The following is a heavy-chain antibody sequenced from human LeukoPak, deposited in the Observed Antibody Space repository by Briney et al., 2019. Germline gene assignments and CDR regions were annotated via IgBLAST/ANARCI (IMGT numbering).Heavy chain of an antibody. Sequence: SVKVSCKASGDTFSSYAISWVRQAPGQGLEWMGGIIPFFNTTKYAQRFQGRVTITADESTSTAYMELSSLRSEDTAVYYCARKGYSYGFYFDYWGQGTLVTVSS. J-gene: IGHJ4*02. CDR1: GDTFSSYA. CDR3: ARKGYSYGFYFDY. D-gene: IGHD5-18*01. V-gene: IGHV1-69*13. CDR2: IIPFFNTT.